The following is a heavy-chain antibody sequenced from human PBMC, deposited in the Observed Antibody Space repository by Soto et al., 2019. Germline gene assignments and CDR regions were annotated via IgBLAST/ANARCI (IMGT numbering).Heavy chain of an antibody. Sequence: GGSLRLSCAGSGFTFSTNSMNWVRQAPGKGLEWVSYISDNSKTIYYADSVKGRFTISRDNAKNTLYLHMSSLRAEDTAVYYCVRDMQLWRLDSWGQGTLVTVSS. CDR1: GFTFSTNS. CDR2: ISDNSKTI. J-gene: IGHJ4*02. D-gene: IGHD2-21*01. V-gene: IGHV3-48*04. CDR3: VRDMQLWRLDS.